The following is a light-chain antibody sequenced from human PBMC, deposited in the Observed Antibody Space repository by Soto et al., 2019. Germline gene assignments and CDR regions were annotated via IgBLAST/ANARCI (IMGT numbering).Light chain of an antibody. CDR1: SPNFGAGCD. V-gene: IGLV1-40*01. CDR2: VNS. J-gene: IGLJ1*01. CDR3: QSYDSSLSGYV. Sequence: QSVRTQPPSVLGAPGRRVAPPSPGKSPNFGAGCDVHWYHQLPGTASKLLIYVNSKRPSGVPDRFSGSKSGTSASLAITGLQAEDEADYYCQSYDSSLSGYVFGTGTKVPVL.